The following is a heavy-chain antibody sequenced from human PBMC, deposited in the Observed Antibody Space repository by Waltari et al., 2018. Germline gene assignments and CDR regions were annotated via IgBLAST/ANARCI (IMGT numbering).Heavy chain of an antibody. CDR3: AHRREAYGDYSNWFDP. CDR2: IYWNDDK. Sequence: QESGPGLVKPSETLSLTCTVSGGSISSHYWSWIRQPPGKALEWLALIYWNDDKRYSPSLKSRLTITKDTSKNQVVLTMTNMDPVDTATYYCAHRREAYGDYSNWFDPWGQGTLVTVSS. D-gene: IGHD4-17*01. J-gene: IGHJ5*02. CDR1: GGSISSHYW. V-gene: IGHV2-5*01.